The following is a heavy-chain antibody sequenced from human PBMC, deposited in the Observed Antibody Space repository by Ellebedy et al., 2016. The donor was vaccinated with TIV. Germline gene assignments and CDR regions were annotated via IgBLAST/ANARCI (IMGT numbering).Heavy chain of an antibody. CDR3: ASYSSRIRNFEY. Sequence: MPSETLSLTCSVSLGSISGDYWSWIRQAPGKGLEWIGYVPYSGSTAYNPSLESRVTISLDTSKTQFSLKLTSVTAADTAVYYCASYSSRIRNFEYWGQGTLVTVSS. V-gene: IGHV4-59*01. CDR1: LGSISGDY. J-gene: IGHJ4*02. D-gene: IGHD4-11*01. CDR2: VPYSGST.